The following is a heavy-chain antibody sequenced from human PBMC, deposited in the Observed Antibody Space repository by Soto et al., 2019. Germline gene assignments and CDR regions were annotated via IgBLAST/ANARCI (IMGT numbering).Heavy chain of an antibody. Sequence: ETLSLTCTVSGDYISSYYWSWIRQPPGKGLEWIAYIYYSGNTNYNPSLKSRVTISVDTSRTQFSLNLSSVTAADTAVYYCAGSISPEDKWFDPRGQGTLVTVSS. CDR1: GDYISSYY. CDR2: IYYSGNT. CDR3: AGSISPEDKWFDP. V-gene: IGHV4-59*01. D-gene: IGHD6-6*01. J-gene: IGHJ5*02.